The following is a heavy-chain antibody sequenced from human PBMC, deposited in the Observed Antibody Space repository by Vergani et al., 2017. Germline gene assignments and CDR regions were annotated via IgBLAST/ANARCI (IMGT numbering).Heavy chain of an antibody. V-gene: IGHV7-4-1*01. CDR1: GYSFNNYA. Sequence: QEQLVQSGSELKKPGASVKVSCKASGYSFNNYAIHWVRQAPGQGLEWMGWINPTTGNPTYARAFTGRFFFSLDTSLSTAYLQIGSLKAEDTAVYFCARAKRGRLAVGATDSWGQGTLLTVSS. CDR3: ARAKRGRLAVGATDS. CDR2: INPTTGNP. D-gene: IGHD6-19*01. J-gene: IGHJ4*02.